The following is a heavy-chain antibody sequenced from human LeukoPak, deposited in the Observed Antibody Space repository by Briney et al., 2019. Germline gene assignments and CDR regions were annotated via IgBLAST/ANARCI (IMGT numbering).Heavy chain of an antibody. V-gene: IGHV4-30-4*08. Sequence: SETLSLTCTVSGGSISSGDYYWSWIRQPPGKGLEWIGYIYYSGSTYYNPSLKSRVTISVDTSKNQFSLKLSSVTAADTAVYYCARVSRDFEPENAFGIWGQGTMVTVSS. CDR3: ARVSRDFEPENAFGI. D-gene: IGHD1-14*01. J-gene: IGHJ3*02. CDR2: IYYSGST. CDR1: GGSISSGDYY.